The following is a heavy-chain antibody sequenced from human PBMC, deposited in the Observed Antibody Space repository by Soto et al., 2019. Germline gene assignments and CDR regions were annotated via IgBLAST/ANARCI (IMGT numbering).Heavy chain of an antibody. CDR3: ARDGALSGSYYEGWYFDY. CDR2: ISAYNGNT. J-gene: IGHJ4*02. V-gene: IGHV1-18*04. D-gene: IGHD1-26*01. Sequence: GASVKVSCKASGYTFTSYGISWVRQAPGQGLEWMGWISAYNGNTNYAQKLQGRVTMTTDTSTSTAYMELRSLRSDDTAVYYCARDGALSGSYYEGWYFDYWGQGTLVTVSS. CDR1: GYTFTSYG.